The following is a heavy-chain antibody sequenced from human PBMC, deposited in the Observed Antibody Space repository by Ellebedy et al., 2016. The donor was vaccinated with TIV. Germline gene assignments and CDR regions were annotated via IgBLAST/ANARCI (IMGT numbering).Heavy chain of an antibody. Sequence: ETLSLTCAASGFTFSSYSMNWVRQAPGKGLEWVSSISRSSNYIYYADSVKGRFTISRDNAKNSLYLQMNSLRAEDTAVYYCAASCGWYGSGRLCGYGMDVWGQGTTVTVSS. CDR3: AASCGWYGSGRLCGYGMDV. J-gene: IGHJ6*02. CDR2: ISRSSNYI. V-gene: IGHV3-21*01. CDR1: GFTFSSYS. D-gene: IGHD3-10*01.